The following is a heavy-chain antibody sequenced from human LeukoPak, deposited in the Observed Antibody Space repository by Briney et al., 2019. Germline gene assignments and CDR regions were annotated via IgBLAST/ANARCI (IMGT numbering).Heavy chain of an antibody. CDR3: ARVKTVRGINWFDP. Sequence: SETLSLTCAVYGGSFSGYYWSWIRQPPGKGLEWIGEINHSGSTNYNPSLKSRVTISVDTSKNQFSLKLSSVTAADTAVYYCARVKTVRGINWFDPWGQGTLVTVSS. J-gene: IGHJ5*02. D-gene: IGHD3-10*01. V-gene: IGHV4-34*01. CDR2: INHSGST. CDR1: GGSFSGYY.